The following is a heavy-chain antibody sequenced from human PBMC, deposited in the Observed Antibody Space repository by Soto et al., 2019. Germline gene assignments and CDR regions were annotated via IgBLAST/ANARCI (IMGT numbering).Heavy chain of an antibody. D-gene: IGHD6-13*01. CDR2: IIPIFGTA. CDR3: AILLKAAAGTRWHGMDV. J-gene: IGHJ6*02. Sequence: QVQLVQSGAEVKKPGSSVKVSCKASGGTFSSYAISWVRQAPGQGLEWMGGIIPIFGTANYAQKFQGRVTITADESTSTAYMELSSLRSEDTAVYYCAILLKAAAGTRWHGMDVWGQGTTVTVSS. V-gene: IGHV1-69*01. CDR1: GGTFSSYA.